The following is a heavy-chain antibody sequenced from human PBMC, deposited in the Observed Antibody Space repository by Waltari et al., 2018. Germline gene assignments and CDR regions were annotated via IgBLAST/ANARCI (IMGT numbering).Heavy chain of an antibody. CDR1: GFPFSSYW. CDR2: IKQDGREK. Sequence: EVHLVESGGALVQPGGSLRPPCAASGFPFSSYWMSWVRQAPGKGLEWVANIKQDGREKNYVDPVKGRFTISRDNAKDSLDLQMSSLRVDDTAVYYCTREGAALDYFDFWGQGTLVTVSS. CDR3: TREGAALDYFDF. J-gene: IGHJ4*02. D-gene: IGHD3-16*01. V-gene: IGHV3-7*01.